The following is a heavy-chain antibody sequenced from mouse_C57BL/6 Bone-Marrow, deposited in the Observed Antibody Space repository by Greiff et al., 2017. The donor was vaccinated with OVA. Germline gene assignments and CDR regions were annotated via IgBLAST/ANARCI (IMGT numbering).Heavy chain of an antibody. V-gene: IGHV1-76*01. CDR3: ASPHSNYWYFDV. CDR2: IYPGSGNT. Sequence: QVQLQQSGAELVRPGASVKLSCKASGYTFTDYYINWVKQRPGQGLEWIARIYPGSGNTYYNEKFKGKATLTAEKSSSTAYMQLSSLTSEDSAVYFCASPHSNYWYFDVWGTGTTVTVSA. D-gene: IGHD2-5*01. J-gene: IGHJ1*03. CDR1: GYTFTDYY.